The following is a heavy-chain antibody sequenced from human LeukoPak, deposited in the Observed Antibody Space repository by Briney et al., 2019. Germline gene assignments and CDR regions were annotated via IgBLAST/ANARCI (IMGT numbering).Heavy chain of an antibody. V-gene: IGHV4-38-2*01. CDR1: GYSISSGYY. CDR3: ARLGDILTGYFYFDY. J-gene: IGHJ4*02. Sequence: PSGTLSLTCAVSGYSISSGYYWGWIRQPPGKGLEWIGSIYHSGSTYYNPSLKSRVTISVDTSKNQFSLKLSSVTAADTAVYYCARLGDILTGYFYFDYWGQGTLVTVSS. D-gene: IGHD3-9*01. CDR2: IYHSGST.